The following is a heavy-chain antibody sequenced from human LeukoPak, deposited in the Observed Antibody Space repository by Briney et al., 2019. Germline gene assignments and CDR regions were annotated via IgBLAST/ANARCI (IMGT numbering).Heavy chain of an antibody. CDR3: ARTYYDILTGSPYYMDV. Sequence: SETLSLTCTVSGGSISSYYWSWIRQPAGKGLEWIGRIYNSGSTNYNPSLKSRVTMSVDTSKNQFSLKLSSVTAADTAVYYCARTYYDILTGSPYYMDVWGKGTTVTVSS. D-gene: IGHD3-9*01. V-gene: IGHV4-4*07. CDR1: GGSISSYY. CDR2: IYNSGST. J-gene: IGHJ6*03.